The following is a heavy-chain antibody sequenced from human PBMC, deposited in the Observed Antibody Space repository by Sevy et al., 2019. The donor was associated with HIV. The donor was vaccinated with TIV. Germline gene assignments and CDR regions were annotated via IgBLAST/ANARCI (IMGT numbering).Heavy chain of an antibody. D-gene: IGHD6-19*01. CDR3: AKEGLAGTKTMHAFDY. J-gene: IGHJ4*02. Sequence: GGSLRLSCAASGFTFSSYGMHWVRQAPGKGLEWVAVISYDGSNKYYADSVKGRFTISRDNSKNTLYLQMNSLRAEDTAVYYRAKEGLAGTKTMHAFDYWGQGTLVTVSS. CDR2: ISYDGSNK. V-gene: IGHV3-30*18. CDR1: GFTFSSYG.